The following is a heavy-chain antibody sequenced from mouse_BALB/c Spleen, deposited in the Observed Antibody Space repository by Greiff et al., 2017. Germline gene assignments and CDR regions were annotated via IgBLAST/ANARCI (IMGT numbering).Heavy chain of an antibody. D-gene: IGHD4-1*01. CDR1: GFDFSSYW. Sequence: EVQLQESGGGLVQPGGSLKLSCAASGFDFSSYWMRWVRQAPGKGLEWIGEINPDSSTINYTPTLKDKYIISRDNTKNTLYLQMSKVASEDTALYYCARANWDNYLDYWGQGTTLTVSA. V-gene: IGHV4-1*02. J-gene: IGHJ2*01. CDR2: INPDSSTI. CDR3: ARANWDNYLDY.